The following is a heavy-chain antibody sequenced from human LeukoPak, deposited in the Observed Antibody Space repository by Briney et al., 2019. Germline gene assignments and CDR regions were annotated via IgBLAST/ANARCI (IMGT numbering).Heavy chain of an antibody. CDR3: ARVGGSVTVPYYFDY. D-gene: IGHD3-16*01. Sequence: SQTLSLTCTVSGGSISSGDYYWSWIRQPPGKGLEWIGYIYYSGSTYYNPSLKSRVTISVDTSKNQFSLKLSSVTAADTAVYYCARVGGSVTVPYYFDYWGQGTLVTVSS. J-gene: IGHJ4*02. CDR2: IYYSGST. CDR1: GGSISSGDYY. V-gene: IGHV4-30-4*01.